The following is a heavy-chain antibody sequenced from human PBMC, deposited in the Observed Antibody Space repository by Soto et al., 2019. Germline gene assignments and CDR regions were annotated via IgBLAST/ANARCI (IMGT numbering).Heavy chain of an antibody. D-gene: IGHD3-22*01. CDR3: ARTYYYDSSGYGLYTWLDP. J-gene: IGHJ5*02. Sequence: SETLSLTCTVSGGSISSGDYYWSWIRQPPGKGLEWIGYIYYSGGTYYNPSLKSRVTISVDTSKNQFSLKLSSVTAADTAVYYWARTYYYDSSGYGLYTWLDPWAREPWSPSPQ. V-gene: IGHV4-30-4*01. CDR1: GGSISSGDYY. CDR2: IYYSGGT.